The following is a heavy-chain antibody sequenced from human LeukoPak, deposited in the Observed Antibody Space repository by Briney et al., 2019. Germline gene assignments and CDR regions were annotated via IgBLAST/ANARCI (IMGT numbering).Heavy chain of an antibody. Sequence: GASVKVSCKASGYTLTSYYMHCVRQTPGQGLEWMGIINPSGGSTSYAQKFQGRVTMTRDTSTSTVYMELSSLRSEDTAVYYCARDPATQGGFDYWGQGTLVTVSS. CDR1: GYTLTSYY. CDR2: INPSGGST. CDR3: ARDPATQGGFDY. D-gene: IGHD6-25*01. V-gene: IGHV1-46*01. J-gene: IGHJ4*02.